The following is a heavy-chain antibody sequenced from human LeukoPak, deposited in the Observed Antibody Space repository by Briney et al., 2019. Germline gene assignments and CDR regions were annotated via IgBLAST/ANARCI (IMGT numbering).Heavy chain of an antibody. CDR3: AKERAPIAVAGPPFFDY. V-gene: IGHV3-23*01. CDR1: GFTFSSYA. J-gene: IGHJ4*02. Sequence: GVSLRLSCAASGFTFSSYAMSWVRQAPGKGLEWVSAISGSGGSTYYADSVKGRFTISRDNSKNTLYLQMNSLRAEDTAVYYCAKERAPIAVAGPPFFDYWGQGTLVTVSS. CDR2: ISGSGGST. D-gene: IGHD6-19*01.